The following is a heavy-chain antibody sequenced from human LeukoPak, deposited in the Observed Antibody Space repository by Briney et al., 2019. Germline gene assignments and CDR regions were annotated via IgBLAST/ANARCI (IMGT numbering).Heavy chain of an antibody. Sequence: PSETLSLTCAVSGGSISSGGYFWSWIRQPPGKGLEWIGYIYHSGSTYYNPSLKSRVTISVDRSKNQFSLKLSSVTAADTAVYYCASLLGTHYYDSSGLDYWGQGTLVTVSS. CDR2: IYHSGST. D-gene: IGHD3-22*01. CDR3: ASLLGTHYYDSSGLDY. V-gene: IGHV4-30-2*01. J-gene: IGHJ4*02. CDR1: GGSISSGGYF.